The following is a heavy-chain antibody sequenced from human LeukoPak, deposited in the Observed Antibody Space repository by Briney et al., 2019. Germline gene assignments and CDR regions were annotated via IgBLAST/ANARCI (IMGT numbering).Heavy chain of an antibody. J-gene: IGHJ5*02. D-gene: IGHD2-15*01. CDR2: ISAYNGNT. CDR1: GYTFTSYG. V-gene: IGHV1-18*01. CDR3: ARGTCSGGSCYRFDP. Sequence: ASVKVSCKASGYTFTSYGISWVRQAPGQGLEWMGWISAYNGNTNYAQKLQGRVTMTTDTSTSTAYMELRSLRSDDTAVYYCARGTCSGGSCYRFDPWGQGTRVTVSS.